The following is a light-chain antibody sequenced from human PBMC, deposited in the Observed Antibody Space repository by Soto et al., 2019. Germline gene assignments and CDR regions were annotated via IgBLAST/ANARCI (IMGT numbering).Light chain of an antibody. Sequence: QSVLTQPPSASGTPGQRITISCSGSTSNIESHAVNWYQQVPGTAPKLIINTNNQRPSGVPDRFSGSKSGASASLAISGLQSEDEATYHCATWDDSRKGLFGTGTKVTVL. V-gene: IGLV1-44*01. CDR1: TSNIESHA. CDR2: TNN. CDR3: ATWDDSRKGL. J-gene: IGLJ1*01.